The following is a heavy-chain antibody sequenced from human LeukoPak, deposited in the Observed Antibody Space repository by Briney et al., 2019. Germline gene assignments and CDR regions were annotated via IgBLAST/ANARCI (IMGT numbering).Heavy chain of an antibody. V-gene: IGHV3-21*01. Sequence: GGSLRLSCAASGFTFSSYSMNWVRQAPGKGLEWVSSISSSSSYIYYADSVKGRFTISRDNAKNSLYLQMNSLRAEDTAVYYCARDREYQLSSREPWFDPWGQGTLVTVSS. CDR2: ISSSSSYI. CDR3: ARDREYQLSSREPWFDP. CDR1: GFTFSSYS. J-gene: IGHJ5*02. D-gene: IGHD2-2*01.